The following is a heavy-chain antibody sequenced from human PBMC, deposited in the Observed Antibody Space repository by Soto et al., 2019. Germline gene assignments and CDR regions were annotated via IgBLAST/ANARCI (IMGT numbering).Heavy chain of an antibody. CDR1: GDSMTSGDFS. CDR3: ARGRGDPAMVCGEFF. CDR2: VSYSGGT. V-gene: IGHV4-31*03. Sequence: SETLSLTCTISGDSMTSGDFSWNWIRQPPGKGLEWIGYVSYSGGTSYNPSLKSRVSISEDSSKNQFFLRLTPVTAADTAVYFCARGRGDPAMVCGEFFWGQGTLVIVSA. D-gene: IGHD5-18*01. J-gene: IGHJ4*02.